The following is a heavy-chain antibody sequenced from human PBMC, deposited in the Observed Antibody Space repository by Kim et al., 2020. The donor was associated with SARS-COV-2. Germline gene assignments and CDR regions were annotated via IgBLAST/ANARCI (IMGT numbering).Heavy chain of an antibody. J-gene: IGHJ4*02. CDR1: GGSISSSSYY. D-gene: IGHD3-10*01. CDR3: ARHKYYYGSGYDY. V-gene: IGHV4-39*01. CDR2: IYYSGST. Sequence: SETLSLTCTVSGGSISSSSYYWGWIRQPPGKGLEWIGSIYYSGSTYYNPSLKSRVTISVDTSKNQFSLKLSSVTAADTAVYYCARHKYYYGSGYDYWGQGTLVTVSS.